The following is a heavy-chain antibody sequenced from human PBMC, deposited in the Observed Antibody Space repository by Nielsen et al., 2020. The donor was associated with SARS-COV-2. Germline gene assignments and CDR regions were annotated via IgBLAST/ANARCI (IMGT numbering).Heavy chain of an antibody. CDR3: ATVYMDV. J-gene: IGHJ6*02. Sequence: GESLKISCAASGFTFSSYAMHWVRQAPGKGLEWVAVISYDGSNKYYADSVKGRFTISRDNSKNTLYLQMNSLRAEDTAVYYCATVYMDVWGQGTTVTVSS. CDR1: GFTFSSYA. CDR2: ISYDGSNK. V-gene: IGHV3-30*04.